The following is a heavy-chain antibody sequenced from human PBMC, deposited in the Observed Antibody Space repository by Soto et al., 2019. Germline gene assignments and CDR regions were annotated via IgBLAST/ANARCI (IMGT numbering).Heavy chain of an antibody. CDR1: GYTFTSYC. V-gene: IGHV1-18*01. Sequence: ASVKVSCKSSGYTFTSYCISWVRQAPGQGLEWMGWISAYNGNTNYAQKLQGRVTMTTYTSTSTAYMELRSLTSDDTAVYYCARGFQWWGYYASSGKDEPYFDYWGQRTLVTVSS. CDR3: ARGFQWWGYYASSGKDEPYFDY. CDR2: ISAYNGNT. D-gene: IGHD3-22*01. J-gene: IGHJ4*02.